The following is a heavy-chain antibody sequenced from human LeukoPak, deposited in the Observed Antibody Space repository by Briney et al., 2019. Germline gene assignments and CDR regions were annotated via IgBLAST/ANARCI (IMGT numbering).Heavy chain of an antibody. V-gene: IGHV3-30*04. CDR3: ARDTGADYYDILTGYLGSNWFDP. D-gene: IGHD3-9*01. CDR1: GFTFSSYA. J-gene: IGHJ5*02. CDR2: ISYDGSNK. Sequence: VGSLRLSCAAPGFTFSSYAMHWVRQAPGKGLEWVAVISYDGSNKYYADSAKGRFTISRDNSKNTLYLQMNSLRAEDTAVYYCARDTGADYYDILTGYLGSNWFDPWGQGTLVTVSS.